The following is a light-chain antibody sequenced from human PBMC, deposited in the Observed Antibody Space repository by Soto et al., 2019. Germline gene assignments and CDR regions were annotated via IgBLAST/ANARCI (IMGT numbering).Light chain of an antibody. CDR3: QQYNSYPLT. Sequence: DIQMTQSPSTLSASVGDRVTIPCRASQSISSWLAWYQQKPGKAPNLLIYKASSLESGVPSRFSGSGSGTEFTLTSSSLQPDDFATYYCQQYNSYPLTFGGGTKVEIK. CDR2: KAS. J-gene: IGKJ4*01. CDR1: QSISSW. V-gene: IGKV1-5*03.